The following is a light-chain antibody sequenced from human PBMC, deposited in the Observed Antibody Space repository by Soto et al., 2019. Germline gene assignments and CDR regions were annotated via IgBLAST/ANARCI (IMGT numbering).Light chain of an antibody. V-gene: IGKV4-1*01. CDR1: QSVLYSSNNKNY. CDR3: QQYYSTPRT. CDR2: WAS. Sequence: DIVMTQSPDSLAVSLGERATINCKSSQSVLYSSNNKNYLAWYQQKPGQPPKLLIYWASTRESGVPDRFSGSGSRKDFTLTISILQAEDVAVYYCQQYYSTPRTFGQGTKVEIK. J-gene: IGKJ1*01.